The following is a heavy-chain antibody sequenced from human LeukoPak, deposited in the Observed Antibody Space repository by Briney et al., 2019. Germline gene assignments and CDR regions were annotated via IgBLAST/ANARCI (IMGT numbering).Heavy chain of an antibody. CDR1: GFIFSSYG. CDR3: ARDHGDYSGKDY. V-gene: IGHV3-33*01. Sequence: GGSLRLSCAASGFIFSSYGMHWVRQAPGKGLEWVAVTWYDGSNKYYADAVKSRFTISRDNSKNTLYLQMNSLRAEDTAVYFCARDHGDYSGKDYWGQGTLVTVSS. D-gene: IGHD4-17*01. J-gene: IGHJ4*02. CDR2: TWYDGSNK.